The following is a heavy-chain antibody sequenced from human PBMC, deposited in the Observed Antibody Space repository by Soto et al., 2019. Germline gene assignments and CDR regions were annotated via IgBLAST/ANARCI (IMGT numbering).Heavy chain of an antibody. J-gene: IGHJ4*02. D-gene: IGHD5-12*01. CDR2: ISPSSDDL. CDR3: ARPRGYRGYDSIDY. V-gene: IGHV3-21*01. Sequence: EVQLVESGGGLVKPGGSLRLSCAAYGFVFSSYSMHWVHQVPGKGLEWVSSISPSSDDLHYADSVKGRFTISRDNAKNSLYLQMNSLRGEDTAVYYCARPRGYRGYDSIDYWGQGALVTVSS. CDR1: GFVFSSYS.